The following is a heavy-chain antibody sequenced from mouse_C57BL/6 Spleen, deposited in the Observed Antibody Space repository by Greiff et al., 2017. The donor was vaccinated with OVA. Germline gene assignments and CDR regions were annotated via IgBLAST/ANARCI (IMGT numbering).Heavy chain of an antibody. Sequence: QVQLKQSGPELVKPGASVKLSCKASGYTFTSYDINWVKQRPGQGLEWIGWIYPRDGSTTYNEKFKGKAILTVDSSSRTAYMELHSLTSQGSAVYFCARYHPITTVVEDWYFDVWGTGTTVTVSS. V-gene: IGHV1-85*01. D-gene: IGHD1-1*01. CDR2: IYPRDGST. J-gene: IGHJ1*03. CDR1: GYTFTSYD. CDR3: ARYHPITTVVEDWYFDV.